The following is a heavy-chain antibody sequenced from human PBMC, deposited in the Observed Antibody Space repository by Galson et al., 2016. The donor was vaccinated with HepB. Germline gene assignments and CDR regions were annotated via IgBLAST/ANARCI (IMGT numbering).Heavy chain of an antibody. CDR2: ISSGSSYI. CDR3: ARDASSTGYFGGTTDDY. V-gene: IGHV3-21*01. D-gene: IGHD3-22*01. Sequence: LSCAASGFTFRSYSMNWVRQAPGKGLEWVSSISSGSSYIFYADSVKGRFTISRDNAKNSLYLQMNSLRAEDTAVYYCARDASSTGYFGGTTDDYWGQGTLVTVSS. J-gene: IGHJ4*02. CDR1: GFTFRSYS.